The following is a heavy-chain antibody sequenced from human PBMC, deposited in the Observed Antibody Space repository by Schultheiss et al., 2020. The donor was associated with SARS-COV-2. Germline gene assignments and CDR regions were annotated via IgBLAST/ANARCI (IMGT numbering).Heavy chain of an antibody. J-gene: IGHJ4*02. D-gene: IGHD3-22*01. Sequence: GGSLRLSCAASGFSFSSYGMSWVRQAPGKGLEWVSSISSSSSYIYYADSVKGRFTISRDNSKNTLYLQMISLRAEDTAVYYCKVVITEDYWGQGTLVTVSS. CDR3: KVVITEDY. CDR1: GFSFSSYG. V-gene: IGHV3-21*01. CDR2: ISSSSSYI.